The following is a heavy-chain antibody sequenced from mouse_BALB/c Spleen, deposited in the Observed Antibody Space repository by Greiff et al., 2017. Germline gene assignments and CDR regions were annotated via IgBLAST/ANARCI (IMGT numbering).Heavy chain of an antibody. CDR3: ASSTIPFAY. CDR1: GYTFTRYW. V-gene: IGHV1-7*01. J-gene: IGHJ3*01. Sequence: VQLQQSGAELAKPGASVKMSCKASGYTFTRYWMHWVKQRPGQGLEWIGYINPSTGYTEYNQKFKDKATLTADKSSSTAYMQLSSLTSEDSAVYYCASSTIPFAYWGQGTLVTVSA. CDR2: INPSTGYT. D-gene: IGHD2-1*01.